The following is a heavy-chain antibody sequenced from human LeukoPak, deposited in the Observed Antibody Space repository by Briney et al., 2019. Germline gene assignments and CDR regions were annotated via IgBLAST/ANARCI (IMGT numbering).Heavy chain of an antibody. Sequence: PGGSLRLSCAASGFTFSSYAMHWVRQASGKGLEWVAVISYDGSNKYYADSVKGRFTISRDNSKNTLYLQMNSLRAEDTAVYYCARTPYYYDSSGYFDYWGQGTLVTVSS. J-gene: IGHJ4*02. CDR3: ARTPYYYDSSGYFDY. D-gene: IGHD3-22*01. CDR2: ISYDGSNK. CDR1: GFTFSSYA. V-gene: IGHV3-30*04.